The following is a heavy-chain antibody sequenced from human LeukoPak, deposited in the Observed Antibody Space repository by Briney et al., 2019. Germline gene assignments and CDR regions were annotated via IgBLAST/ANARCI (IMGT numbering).Heavy chain of an antibody. CDR2: ISGSGGST. CDR3: AQGLAYIRFDN. CDR1: GFTFSSYA. Sequence: GGSLRLSCAASGFTFSSYAMSWVRQAPGKGLEWVSTISGSGGSTYYADSVKGRFTISRDSAKNTLYLQINSLRAEDTAVYYCAQGLAYIRFDNWGQGTLVTVSS. D-gene: IGHD1-1*01. J-gene: IGHJ4*02. V-gene: IGHV3-23*01.